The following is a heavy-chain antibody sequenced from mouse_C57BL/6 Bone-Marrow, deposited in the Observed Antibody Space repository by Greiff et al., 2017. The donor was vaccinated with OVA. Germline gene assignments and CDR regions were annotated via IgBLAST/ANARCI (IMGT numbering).Heavy chain of an antibody. CDR2: IDPSDSYT. CDR1: GYTFTSYW. D-gene: IGHD2-2*01. Sequence: QVQLQQPGAELVKPGASVKLSCKASGYTFTSYWMQWVKQRPGQGLEWIGEIDPSDSYTNYNQKFKGKATLTVATSSSTAYMQLSSLTSEDSAVYYCARSVYGYDSYYAMDYWGQGTSVTVSS. J-gene: IGHJ4*01. CDR3: ARSVYGYDSYYAMDY. V-gene: IGHV1-50*01.